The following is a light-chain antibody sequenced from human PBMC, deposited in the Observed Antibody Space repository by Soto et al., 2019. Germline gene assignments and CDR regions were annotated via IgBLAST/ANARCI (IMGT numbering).Light chain of an antibody. CDR2: AAS. CDR1: QGIRSY. V-gene: IGKV1-9*01. CDR3: QQLNSYPWT. Sequence: DIQLTQSPSFLSASVGDRVTITCRASQGIRSYLTWFQQKPGKAPKLLIYAASTLQSGVPSRFSASGSGTAFTLRITSLQPEDFATYYCQQLNSYPWTFGQGTKVEIK. J-gene: IGKJ1*01.